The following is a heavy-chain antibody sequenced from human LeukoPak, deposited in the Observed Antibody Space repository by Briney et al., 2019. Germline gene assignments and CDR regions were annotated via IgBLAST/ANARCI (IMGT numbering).Heavy chain of an antibody. J-gene: IGHJ4*02. V-gene: IGHV4-59*12. CDR2: IHYSGST. CDR1: GVSINTTY. CDR3: ARERDYYGSGSYIDH. Sequence: PSETLSLTCSVSGVSINTTYWSWIRQPPGKGLEWIGNIHYSGSTNYNSSLKSRVTISVDTSKNQFSLKLSSVTAADTAVYYCARERDYYGSGSYIDHWGQGTLVTVSS. D-gene: IGHD3-10*01.